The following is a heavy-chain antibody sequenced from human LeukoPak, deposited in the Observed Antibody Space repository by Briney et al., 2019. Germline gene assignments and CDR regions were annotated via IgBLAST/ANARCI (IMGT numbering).Heavy chain of an antibody. V-gene: IGHV3-48*03. J-gene: IGHJ6*04. D-gene: IGHD6-13*01. CDR3: ARDRYISSWYSYGMDV. CDR1: GFTFSSYE. CDR2: IRSSGSTI. Sequence: GGSLRLSCAASGFTFSSYEMNWVRQAPGKGLEWVSYIRSSGSTIYYADSVKGRFTISRDNAKNSLYLQMNSLRAEDTAVYYCARDRYISSWYSYGMDVWGKGTTVTVPS.